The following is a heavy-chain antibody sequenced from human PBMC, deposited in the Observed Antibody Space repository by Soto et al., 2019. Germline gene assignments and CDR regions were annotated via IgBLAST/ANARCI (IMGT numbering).Heavy chain of an antibody. D-gene: IGHD6-19*01. CDR2: TYCSGAT. CDR3: AGTLYRAVAATSSES. V-gene: IGHV4-59*01. CDR1: VGSISVYY. Sequence: SETLSITCSFSVGSISVYYWTWIRQPPGRRLEWVGLTYCSGATNYNPALRSRVTVTVDTARKSFSLNLSSVTAADTAVYYCAGTLYRAVAATSSESWGQGAMVTVSS. J-gene: IGHJ4*02.